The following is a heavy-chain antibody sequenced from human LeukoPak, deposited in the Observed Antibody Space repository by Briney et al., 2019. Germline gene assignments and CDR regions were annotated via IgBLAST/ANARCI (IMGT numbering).Heavy chain of an antibody. CDR3: ARALNPYYYDSSGYFTFDY. Sequence: SVKVSCKASGGTFSSYAISWVRQAPGQGLEWMGGIIPIFGTANYAQKFQGRVTITADESTSTAYMELSSLRSEDTAVYYCARALNPYYYDSSGYFTFDYWGQGTLVTVSS. J-gene: IGHJ4*02. CDR2: IIPIFGTA. D-gene: IGHD3-22*01. V-gene: IGHV1-69*13. CDR1: GGTFSSYA.